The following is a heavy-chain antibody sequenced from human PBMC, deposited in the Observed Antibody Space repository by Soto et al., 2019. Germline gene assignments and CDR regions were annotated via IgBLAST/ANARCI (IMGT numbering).Heavy chain of an antibody. Sequence: ASVKVSCKASGYTFTSYAMHWVRQAPGQRLEWMGWINAGNGNTKYSQKFQGRVTITRDTSASTAYMELSSLRSEDTAVYYCARVKKGAAGTLSSSPIFDYWGQGALVTVSS. CDR2: INAGNGNT. CDR1: GYTFTSYA. J-gene: IGHJ4*02. V-gene: IGHV1-3*01. D-gene: IGHD6-13*01. CDR3: ARVKKGAAGTLSSSPIFDY.